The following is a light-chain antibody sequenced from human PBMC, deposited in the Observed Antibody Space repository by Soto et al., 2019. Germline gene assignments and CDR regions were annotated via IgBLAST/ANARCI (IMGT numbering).Light chain of an antibody. CDR1: QSVSSY. J-gene: IGKJ4*01. CDR3: QQRSNWPLT. CDR2: GAS. V-gene: IGKV3-11*01. Sequence: EIVLTQSPATLSLSPGERATLSCRASQSVSSYLAWYQQKPGQAPRLLIYGASTRATGIPARFGGSGSGTDFTLTISSLEPEDFAVYYCQQRSNWPLTFGGGTKVDIK.